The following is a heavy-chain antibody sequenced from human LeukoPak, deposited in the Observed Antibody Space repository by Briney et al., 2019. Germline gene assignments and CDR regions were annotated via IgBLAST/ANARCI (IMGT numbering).Heavy chain of an antibody. CDR3: ARDRDYYDSSVGY. CDR1: GFTFSSYS. D-gene: IGHD3-22*01. J-gene: IGHJ4*02. V-gene: IGHV3-21*01. CDR2: ISSSSSYI. Sequence: PGGSLRLSCAASGFTFSSYSMNWVRQAPGKGLEWVSSISSSSSYIYYADSVKGRFTISRDNAKNSLYLQMNSLRAEDTAVYYCARDRDYYDSSVGYWGQGTLVTVSS.